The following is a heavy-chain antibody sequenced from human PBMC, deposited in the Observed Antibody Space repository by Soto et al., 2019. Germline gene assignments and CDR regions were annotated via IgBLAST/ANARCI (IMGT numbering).Heavy chain of an antibody. D-gene: IGHD2-15*01. CDR1: GFSLTTTGVG. J-gene: IGHJ4*02. V-gene: IGHV2-5*02. Sequence: QITLKESGPTLVKPTQTLTLTCTFSGFSLTTTGVGVGWIRQPPGKALEWLAIIYRDDDKRYSPSLKSRLTITKDTSKNQVVLTMTNMDPVDTATYFCAHRAVLCSGGTCYSHPFDFWGQGTLVTVSS. CDR3: AHRAVLCSGGTCYSHPFDF. CDR2: IYRDDDK.